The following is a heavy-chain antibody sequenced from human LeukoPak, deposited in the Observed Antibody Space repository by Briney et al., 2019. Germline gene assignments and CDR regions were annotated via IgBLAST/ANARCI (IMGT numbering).Heavy chain of an antibody. V-gene: IGHV3-74*03. CDR2: IDSFGSGA. CDR3: AREPDTAMDY. J-gene: IGHJ4*02. Sequence: GGSLRLSCAASGFSFSSYWMHWVRQAPGKGLVWVSRIDSFGSGATYADSVKGRFTVSRDNAKKSLYLQMNSLRAEDTAVYYCAREPDTAMDYWGQGTLVTVSS. CDR1: GFSFSSYW. D-gene: IGHD5-18*01.